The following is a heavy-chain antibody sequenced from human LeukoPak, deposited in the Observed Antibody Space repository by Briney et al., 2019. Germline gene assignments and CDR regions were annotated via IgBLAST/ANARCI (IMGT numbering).Heavy chain of an antibody. Sequence: ASVTVSFTASGYTFTSYYMHWVRQAPGQGLEWMGVINPSGGSTSYAQKFQGRVTMTRDTSTSTVYMELSSLRSEDTAVYYCARDPPDEGIYYDPFDYWGQGTLVTVSS. CDR1: GYTFTSYY. CDR3: ARDPPDEGIYYDPFDY. J-gene: IGHJ4*02. V-gene: IGHV1-46*01. D-gene: IGHD3-22*01. CDR2: INPSGGST.